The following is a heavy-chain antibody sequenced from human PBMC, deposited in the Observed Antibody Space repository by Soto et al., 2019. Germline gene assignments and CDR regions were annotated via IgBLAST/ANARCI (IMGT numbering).Heavy chain of an antibody. J-gene: IGHJ6*03. CDR1: GGSISSYY. Sequence: SETLSLTCTVSGGSISSYYWSWIRQPPGKGLEWIEYIYYSGSTNYNPSLKSRVTISVDTSKNQFSLKLSSVTAADTAVYYCARHPSSPGYYYYMDVWGKGTTVTVSS. V-gene: IGHV4-59*08. D-gene: IGHD6-13*01. CDR3: ARHPSSPGYYYYMDV. CDR2: IYYSGST.